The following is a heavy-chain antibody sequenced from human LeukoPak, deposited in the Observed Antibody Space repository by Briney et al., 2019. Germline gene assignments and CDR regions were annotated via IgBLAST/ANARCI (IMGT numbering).Heavy chain of an antibody. Sequence: ASVKVSCKASGYTFTSYDINWVRQATGQGLEWMGWMNPNSGNTGYAQKFQGRVTMTRNTSISTAYMELSSLRSDDTAVYYCARKEIQLWSADYWGQGTLVTVSS. V-gene: IGHV1-8*01. J-gene: IGHJ4*02. CDR2: MNPNSGNT. CDR3: ARKEIQLWSADY. CDR1: GYTFTSYD. D-gene: IGHD5-18*01.